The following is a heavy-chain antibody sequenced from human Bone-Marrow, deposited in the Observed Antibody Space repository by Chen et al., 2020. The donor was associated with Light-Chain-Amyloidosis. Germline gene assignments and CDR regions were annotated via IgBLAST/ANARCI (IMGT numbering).Heavy chain of an antibody. CDR1: GFPFSSYA. D-gene: IGHD5-12*01. V-gene: IGHV3-23*01. CDR3: AKDLGPKGGYDYY. J-gene: IGHJ4*02. Sequence: EVQLLESGGGLVQPGGSLRLSCAASGFPFSSYAMSWVRQAPGKGLEWVSASSGSGGSTYYADSVKCRFTISRDNSKNTLYLQMNSLRAEDTAVYYCAKDLGPKGGYDYYWGQGTLVTVSS. CDR2: SSGSGGST.